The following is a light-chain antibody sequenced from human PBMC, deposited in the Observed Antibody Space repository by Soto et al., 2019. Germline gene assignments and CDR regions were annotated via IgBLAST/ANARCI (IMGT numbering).Light chain of an antibody. CDR3: FSYAGSTYV. Sequence: QSALTQPASVSGSPGQSITISCTGTSSDVGGYNYVSWYQQRPGKAPKFMIYEVTNRPSGVSNRFSGSKSGNTASLTISGLQAEDEADYYCFSYAGSTYVFGTGTKV. CDR1: SSDVGGYNY. CDR2: EVT. V-gene: IGLV2-23*02. J-gene: IGLJ1*01.